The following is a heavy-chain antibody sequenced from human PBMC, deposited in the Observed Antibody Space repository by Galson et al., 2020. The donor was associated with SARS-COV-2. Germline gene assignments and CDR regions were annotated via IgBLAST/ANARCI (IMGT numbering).Heavy chain of an antibody. V-gene: IGHV1-18*01. Sequence: ASVKVSCKASGYTFTSHGISWVRQAPGQGLEWMGWIGTYNGNTVYAQNFQGRLTMTTDTSTSTAHMELRSLRSDDTAVYYCARDLHDRILTYWGQGTLVTVSS. D-gene: IGHD2-21*02. CDR1: GYTFTSHG. J-gene: IGHJ4*02. CDR2: IGTYNGNT. CDR3: ARDLHDRILTY.